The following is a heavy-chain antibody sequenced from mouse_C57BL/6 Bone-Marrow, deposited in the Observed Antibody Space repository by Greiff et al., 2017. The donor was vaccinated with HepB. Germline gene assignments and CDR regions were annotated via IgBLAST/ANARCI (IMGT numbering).Heavy chain of an antibody. J-gene: IGHJ2*01. CDR2: IYPSDSET. CDR3: AGADHHAYSTGERDY. CDR1: GYTFTSYW. Sequence: QVQLKQPGAELVRPGSSVKLSCKASGYTFTSYWMDWVKQRPGQGLEWIGNIYPSDSETHYNQKFKDKATLTVDKSSSTAYMQLSSLTSEDSAVYYCAGADHHAYSTGERDYWGQGTTLTVSS. D-gene: IGHD2-10*01. V-gene: IGHV1-61*01.